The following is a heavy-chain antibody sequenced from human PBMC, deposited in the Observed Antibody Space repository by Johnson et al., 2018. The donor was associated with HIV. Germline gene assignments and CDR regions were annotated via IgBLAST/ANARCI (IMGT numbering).Heavy chain of an antibody. D-gene: IGHD3-22*01. J-gene: IGHJ3*02. CDR3: AKCFSYDNTPYYYVPFDI. V-gene: IGHV3-53*01. CDR2: IYSGGST. Sequence: EVQVVESGGGLVQPGRSLRLSCAASGFTVSSNYMSWVRQAPGKGLEWVSVIYSGGSTYYADSVKGRFTISRDNSKNTLYLQMNSLRAEDTAVYYCAKCFSYDNTPYYYVPFDIWGQGTLVTVSS. CDR1: GFTVSSNY.